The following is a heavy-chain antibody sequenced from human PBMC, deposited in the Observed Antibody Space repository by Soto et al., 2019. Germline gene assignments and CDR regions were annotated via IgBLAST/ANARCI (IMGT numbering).Heavy chain of an antibody. V-gene: IGHV3-30*09. CDR1: GFTFSSYA. J-gene: IGHJ4*02. D-gene: IGHD1-26*01. CDR3: ARGPDVATIDY. Sequence: QVQLVESGGGVVQPGTSLRLSCAASGFTFSSYAMHWVRQAPGKGLEWVAVKSFDGSNEYYADSVKGRFAISRDNSKNTLLLQMNSLRADDTALYYCARGPDVATIDYWVQGSLVTVSS. CDR2: KSFDGSNE.